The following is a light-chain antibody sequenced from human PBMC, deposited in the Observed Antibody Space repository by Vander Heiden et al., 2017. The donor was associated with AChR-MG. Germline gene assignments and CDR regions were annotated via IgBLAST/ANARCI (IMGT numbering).Light chain of an antibody. V-gene: IGLV1-40*01. CDR2: GNI. Sequence: QPVLTQPPSVAGRPGQRVTIYCTESSSNFGAGYDVHWYQQLPGTAPKLLIVGNINRPSGVPDRFSASKSGTSASLAITGLQAEDEADYYCQSYDSRLSGWVFGGGTKVTVL. J-gene: IGLJ3*02. CDR3: QSYDSRLSGWV. CDR1: SSNFGAGYD.